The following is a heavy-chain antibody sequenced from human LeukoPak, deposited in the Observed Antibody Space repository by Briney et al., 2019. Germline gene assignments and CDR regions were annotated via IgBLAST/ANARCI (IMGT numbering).Heavy chain of an antibody. J-gene: IGHJ4*02. V-gene: IGHV1-2*02. CDR2: INPESGDT. D-gene: IGHD6-19*01. CDR3: AGQVRYNSGWYSDY. CDR1: GYTFIDYY. Sequence: GASVKVSCKASGYTFIDYYMHWVRQAPGQGLEWMGWINPESGDTNFAQKFQGRVTMTRDTSSSTAYMELRRLRSDDTAVYFCAGQVRYNSGWYSDYWGQETLVTVSS.